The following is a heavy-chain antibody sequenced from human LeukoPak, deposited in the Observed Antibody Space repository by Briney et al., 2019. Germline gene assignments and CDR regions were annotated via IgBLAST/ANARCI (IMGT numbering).Heavy chain of an antibody. Sequence: GESLKISCKGSGYSFTKFWIGWVRQMPGKGLEWMGIIYPGDSDTRYSPSFQGQVTISADKSISTAYLQWSSLKASDTAMYYCARPSSSGSYWGAFDIWGQGTMVTVSS. CDR3: ARPSSSGSYWGAFDI. CDR1: GYSFTKFW. V-gene: IGHV5-51*01. D-gene: IGHD1-26*01. CDR2: IYPGDSDT. J-gene: IGHJ3*02.